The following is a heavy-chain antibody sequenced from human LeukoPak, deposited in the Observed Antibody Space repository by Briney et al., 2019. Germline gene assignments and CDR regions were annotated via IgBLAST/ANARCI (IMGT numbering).Heavy chain of an antibody. D-gene: IGHD2-2*01. CDR3: ARDPPLGYCSSSSCPHLDY. CDR1: GFTLSRYS. CDR2: ISSSSSFI. J-gene: IGHJ4*02. V-gene: IGHV3-21*01. Sequence: GGSLRLPCAASGFTLSRYSMNWVRQAPGKGLEWVSSISSSSSFIYYADSVKGRFTISRDNAKNSLYLQMNSLRAEDTAVYYCARDPPLGYCSSSSCPHLDYWGQGTLVTVSS.